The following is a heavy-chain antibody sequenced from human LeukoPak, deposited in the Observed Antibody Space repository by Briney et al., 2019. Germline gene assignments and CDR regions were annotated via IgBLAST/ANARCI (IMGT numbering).Heavy chain of an antibody. CDR2: IYYSGST. V-gene: IGHV4-30-4*01. D-gene: IGHD4-17*01. CDR3: AVTATRDWYFDL. CDR1: GGSISSGDYY. Sequence: SQTLSLTCTVSGGSISSGDYYWSWIRQPPGKGLEWIGYIYYSGSTYYNPSLKSRVTISVDTSKNQFSLKLSSVTAADTAVYYCAVTATRDWYFDLWGRGTLVTVSS. J-gene: IGHJ2*01.